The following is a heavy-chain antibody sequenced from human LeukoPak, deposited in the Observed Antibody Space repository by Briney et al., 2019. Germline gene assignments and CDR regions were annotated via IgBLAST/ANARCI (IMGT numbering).Heavy chain of an antibody. Sequence: PGGSLRLSCATSGFTFSSYEMNWVRQAPGKGLEWVSFISSSGSTVYYADSVKGRFTVSRDNDKNSLFLQMNSLRADDTAVYYCARGRQSTLHSYGYELIDYWGQGNLVTVSS. CDR2: ISSSGSTV. CDR1: GFTFSSYE. CDR3: ARGRQSTLHSYGYELIDY. J-gene: IGHJ4*02. D-gene: IGHD5-18*01. V-gene: IGHV3-48*03.